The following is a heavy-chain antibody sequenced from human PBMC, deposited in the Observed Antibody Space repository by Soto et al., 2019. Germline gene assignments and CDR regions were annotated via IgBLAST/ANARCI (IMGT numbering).Heavy chain of an antibody. D-gene: IGHD4-17*01. V-gene: IGHV4-34*01. J-gene: IGHJ5*02. CDR3: ARGSTVTTGWFDP. CDR2: INHSGST. CDR1: GGSFSGYY. Sequence: SETLSLTCAVYGGSFSGYYWSWIRQPPGKGLEWIGEINHSGSTNYNPSLKSRVTISVDTSKNQFSLKLSSVTAADTAVYYCARGSTVTTGWFDPWGQGTLVTV.